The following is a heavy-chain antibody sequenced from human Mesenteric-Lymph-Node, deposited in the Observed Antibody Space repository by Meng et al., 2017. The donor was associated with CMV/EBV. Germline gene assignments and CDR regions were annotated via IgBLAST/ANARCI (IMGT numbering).Heavy chain of an antibody. D-gene: IGHD3/OR15-3a*01. J-gene: IGHJ5*02. CDR1: GLTVSSNY. CDR2: FYIGGDT. V-gene: IGHV3-53*01. CDR3: VREIIPNGFWGGWFDR. Sequence: GGSLRLSCAASGLTVSSNYMSWVRQAPGKGPEWVSVFYIGGDTYYADSVKGRFTISRDSSRNTLYLHMDDLRVDDTAVYYCVREIIPNGFWGGWFDRWGQGTLVTVSS.